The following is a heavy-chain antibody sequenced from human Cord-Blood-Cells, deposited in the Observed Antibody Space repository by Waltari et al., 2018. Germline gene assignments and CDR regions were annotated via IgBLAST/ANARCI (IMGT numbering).Heavy chain of an antibody. V-gene: IGHV2-5*02. Sequence: ITLMETGPALVIPTKTRTLTCNFYGVSRGTTGVGVVWIRQPPVKALEWLARIYWDDDKRYSPSLKGRLTITKDTSKNQVVLTMTNMDPVDTATYYCAHRRLGGFDYWGQGTLVTVSS. CDR2: IYWDDDK. CDR1: GVSRGTTGVG. J-gene: IGHJ4*02. CDR3: AHRRLGGFDY. D-gene: IGHD1-26*01.